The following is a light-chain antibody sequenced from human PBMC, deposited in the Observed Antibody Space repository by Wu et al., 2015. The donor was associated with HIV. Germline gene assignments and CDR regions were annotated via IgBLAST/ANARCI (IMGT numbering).Light chain of an antibody. V-gene: IGKV3-15*01. CDR2: ATS. J-gene: IGKJ4*01. CDR1: QDVGKY. Sequence: EILMTQSPVTLSLSPGERATLSCRASQDVGKYVAWYQQKPGQAPRLLISATSTRASGIPARFIGSGSGTEFALTIDSLQSEDSAILFLQQYEDWSPLTFGGGPRWKS. CDR3: QQYEDWSPLT.